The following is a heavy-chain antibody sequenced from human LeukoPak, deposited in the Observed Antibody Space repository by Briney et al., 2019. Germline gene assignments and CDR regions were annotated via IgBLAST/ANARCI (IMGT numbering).Heavy chain of an antibody. J-gene: IGHJ3*02. V-gene: IGHV1-8*03. D-gene: IGHD3-10*01. CDR3: ARGGWFGDPDAFDI. CDR1: GYTFTRND. Sequence: ASVKVSCKTSGYTFTRNDINWVRQATGQGLEWMGWMNPNSGNSGYAQKFQGRVTITRDNSISTAYMELNSLTSEDTAVYYCARGGWFGDPDAFDIWGQGTMVTVSS. CDR2: MNPNSGNS.